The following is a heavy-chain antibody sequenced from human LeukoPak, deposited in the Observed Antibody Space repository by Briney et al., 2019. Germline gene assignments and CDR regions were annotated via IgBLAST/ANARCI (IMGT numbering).Heavy chain of an antibody. V-gene: IGHV1-18*01. CDR2: ISSSSGNT. CDR3: ARGLVRWLADYYYYYGMDV. Sequence: ASVKVSCKASGFTFSSYGISWVRQAPGQGLEWMGWISSSSGNTNYAQKFQGRVTMTTDKSTSTAYMELRSLRSDDTAVYYCARGLVRWLADYYYYYGMDVWGQGTTVTVSS. D-gene: IGHD6-19*01. J-gene: IGHJ6*02. CDR1: GFTFSSYG.